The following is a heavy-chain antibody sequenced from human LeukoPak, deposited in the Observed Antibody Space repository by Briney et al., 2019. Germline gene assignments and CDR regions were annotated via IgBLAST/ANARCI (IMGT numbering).Heavy chain of an antibody. D-gene: IGHD6-19*01. CDR3: AAAGTPYSSGWSPDY. J-gene: IGHJ4*02. Sequence: GASVKVSCKASGYPFTSYAMHWVRQAPGHRLEWMGWINAGNGNTKYSQKFQGRVTITRDTSASTAYMELSSLRSEDTAVYYCAAAGTPYSSGWSPDYWGQGTLVTVSS. V-gene: IGHV1-3*01. CDR1: GYPFTSYA. CDR2: INAGNGNT.